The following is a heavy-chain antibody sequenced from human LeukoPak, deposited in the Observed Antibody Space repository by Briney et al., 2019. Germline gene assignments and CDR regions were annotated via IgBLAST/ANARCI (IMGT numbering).Heavy chain of an antibody. J-gene: IGHJ5*02. CDR1: GGSISSGDYY. CDR2: IYYSGST. V-gene: IGHV4-31*03. D-gene: IGHD6-19*01. CDR3: ARGGNLIAVAGTGSWFDP. Sequence: SETLSLTCTVSGGSISSGDYYWSWIRQHPGKGLEWIVYIYYSGSTYYNPSLKSRVTISVDTSKNQFSLKLSSVTAADTAVYYCARGGNLIAVAGTGSWFDPWGQGTLVTVSS.